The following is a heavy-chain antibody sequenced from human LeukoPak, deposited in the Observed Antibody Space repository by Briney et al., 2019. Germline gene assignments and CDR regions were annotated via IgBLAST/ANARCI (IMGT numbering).Heavy chain of an antibody. CDR3: ARVGYGGGAFDI. J-gene: IGHJ3*02. D-gene: IGHD6-13*01. Sequence: GASVKVSCKASGGTFSSYAISWVRQASGQGLEWMGGIIPIFGTANYAQKFQGRVTITTDESTSTAYMELSSLRSEDTAVYYCARVGYGGGAFDIWGQGTMVTVSS. CDR1: GGTFSSYA. CDR2: IIPIFGTA. V-gene: IGHV1-69*05.